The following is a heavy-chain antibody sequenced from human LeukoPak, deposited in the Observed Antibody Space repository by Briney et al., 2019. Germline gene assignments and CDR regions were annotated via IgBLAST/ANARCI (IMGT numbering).Heavy chain of an antibody. CDR2: INSDGSST. J-gene: IGHJ4*02. CDR1: GFTFSSYW. D-gene: IGHD5-24*01. V-gene: IGHV3-74*01. Sequence: GGSLRLSCAASGFTFSSYWMHWVRQAPGKGLVWVSRINSDGSSTSYADSVKGRFTISRDNAKNTLYLQMNSLRAEDTAVYYCASGTVGYNHDYWGQGTLVTVSS. CDR3: ASGTVGYNHDY.